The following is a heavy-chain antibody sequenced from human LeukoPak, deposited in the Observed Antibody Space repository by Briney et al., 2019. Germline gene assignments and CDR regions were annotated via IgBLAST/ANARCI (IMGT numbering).Heavy chain of an antibody. J-gene: IGHJ5*02. CDR1: GGSISSGDYY. Sequence: SETLSLTCTVSGGSISSGDYYWSWIRQPPGKGLEWIGYIYYSGSTYYNPSLKSRVTISVDTSKNQFSLKLSSVTAADTAVYYCARAPYDFWSGYVSWFDPWGQGTLVTVSS. V-gene: IGHV4-30-4*01. D-gene: IGHD3-3*01. CDR3: ARAPYDFWSGYVSWFDP. CDR2: IYYSGST.